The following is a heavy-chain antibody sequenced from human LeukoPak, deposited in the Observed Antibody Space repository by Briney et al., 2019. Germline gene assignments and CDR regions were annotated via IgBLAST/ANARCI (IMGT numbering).Heavy chain of an antibody. CDR3: GRDPNGDYIGAFDFQR. V-gene: IGHV3-23*01. J-gene: IGHJ1*01. CDR2: ITAGSSTK. Sequence: GGSLRLSCVASGFTFSNFAMVWVRQAPGKGLEWVSAITAGSSTKKYADSVKDRFTTSRDNSKDTLYLQMTSLRDEDTAVYYCGRDPNGDYIGAFDFQRWGRGTLVTVSS. CDR1: GFTFSNFA. D-gene: IGHD4-17*01.